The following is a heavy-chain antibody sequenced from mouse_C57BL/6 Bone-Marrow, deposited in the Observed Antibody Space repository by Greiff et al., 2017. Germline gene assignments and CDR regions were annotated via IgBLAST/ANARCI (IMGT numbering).Heavy chain of an antibody. J-gene: IGHJ3*01. V-gene: IGHV1-19*01. Sequence: VQLQQSGPVLVKPGASVKMSCKASGYTFTDYYMNWVKQSHGKSLEWIGVINPYNGGTSYNQKFKGKATLTFDKSSSTAYMELNSLISEDSAVYYCARREMFAYWGQGTLVTVSA. CDR2: INPYNGGT. CDR1: GYTFTDYY. CDR3: ARREMFAY.